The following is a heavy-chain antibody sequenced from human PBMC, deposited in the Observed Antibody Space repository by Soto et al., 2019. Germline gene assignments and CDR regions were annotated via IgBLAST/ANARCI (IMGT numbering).Heavy chain of an antibody. V-gene: IGHV3-11*01. D-gene: IGHD3-22*01. J-gene: IGHJ4*02. CDR2: ISSTGNTI. CDR1: GFTFSDYY. CDR3: AREYYDTTGYYYYFDY. Sequence: PGGSLRLSCAASGFTFSDYYMNWIRQAPGKGLEWVSYISSTGNTIYYADSVKGRFTISRDNAKNSLYLQMNSLRAEDTAVYYCAREYYDTTGYYYYFDYWGQGTLVTVSS.